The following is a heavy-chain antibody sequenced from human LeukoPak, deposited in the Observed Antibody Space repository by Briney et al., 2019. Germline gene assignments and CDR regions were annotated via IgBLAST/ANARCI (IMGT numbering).Heavy chain of an antibody. CDR1: GFIFSDYY. Sequence: KPGGALRLSCVASGFIFSDYYMNCIRQAPGKGLEWVSYISSSGSDIYYADSVKGRFTISRDNAKNSLYLQMNSLRAEDTAVYYCARVWYSGSYPVDYWGQGTLITVSS. V-gene: IGHV3-11*01. CDR3: ARVWYSGSYPVDY. CDR2: ISSSGSDI. J-gene: IGHJ4*02. D-gene: IGHD1-26*01.